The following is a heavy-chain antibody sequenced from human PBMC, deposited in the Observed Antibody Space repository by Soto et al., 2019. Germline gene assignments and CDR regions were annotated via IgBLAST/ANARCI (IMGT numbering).Heavy chain of an antibody. J-gene: IGHJ5*02. D-gene: IGHD6-19*01. CDR3: ASMRLSITVAAPGSWFDP. CDR1: GYTFTSYA. V-gene: IGHV1-3*01. CDR2: INAGNGNT. Sequence: ASVKGSCKASGYTFTSYAMNWVRQAPGQRLEWMGWINAGNGNTKYSQKFQGRVTITRDTSASTAYMELSSLRSEDTAVYYCASMRLSITVAAPGSWFDPWGQGTLVTGAS.